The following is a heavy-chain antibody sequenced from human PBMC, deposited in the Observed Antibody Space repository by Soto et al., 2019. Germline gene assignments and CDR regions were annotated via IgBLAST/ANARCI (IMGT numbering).Heavy chain of an antibody. CDR3: ARDWAAYYDVWSALRVDK. D-gene: IGHD3-3*01. CDR1: GRHFSIYT. CDR2: ISSAGGYI. V-gene: IGHV3-21*01. J-gene: IGHJ6*02. Sequence: GSLSLSCATSGRHFSIYTSNSLPWPPGKGLEWFSSISSAGGYIYYADSVKGRFTISRDNAKNSLYLQMNSLRAEDTAVYYCARDWAAYYDVWSALRVDKWGQGTKVTLSS.